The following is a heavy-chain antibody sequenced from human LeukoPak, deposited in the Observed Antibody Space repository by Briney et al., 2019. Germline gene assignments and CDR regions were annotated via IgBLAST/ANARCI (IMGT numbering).Heavy chain of an antibody. J-gene: IGHJ4*02. V-gene: IGHV3-23*01. Sequence: PGGSLRLSCAASGFTFSSCAMSWVRQAPGKGLEWVLGIISTGGSTYYADSVKGRFTISRDNSKSTLSLQMDSLRAEDTAVYYCAKGYSSGWRTYFDYWGQGTLVTVSS. CDR2: IISTGGST. CDR1: GFTFSSCA. CDR3: AKGYSSGWRTYFDY. D-gene: IGHD6-19*01.